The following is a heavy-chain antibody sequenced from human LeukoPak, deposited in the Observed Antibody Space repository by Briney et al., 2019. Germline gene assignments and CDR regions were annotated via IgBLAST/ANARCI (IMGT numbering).Heavy chain of an antibody. CDR3: AKAGSGYYPDY. V-gene: IGHV3-23*01. D-gene: IGHD3-3*01. J-gene: IGHJ4*02. Sequence: GASLRLSCAAPGFTFSSYAMSWVRQAPGKGLEWVAAISGSGGSTYYADSVKGRFTISRDNSKNTLYLQMNSLRAEDTAVYYCAKAGSGYYPDYWGQGTLVTVSS. CDR1: GFTFSSYA. CDR2: ISGSGGST.